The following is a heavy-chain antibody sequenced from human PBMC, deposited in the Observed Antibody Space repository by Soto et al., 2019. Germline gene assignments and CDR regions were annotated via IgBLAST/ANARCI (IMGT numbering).Heavy chain of an antibody. J-gene: IGHJ4*02. CDR1: GFTFSSFG. V-gene: IGHV3-30*03. CDR3: ARAGGTTVTGLWHFDS. CDR2: ISSGGGLK. Sequence: QVQLVESGGGVVQPGRSLRLSCAASGFTFSSFGMHWVRQAPGKGLEWVAVISSGGGLKYDADSVKGRFTISRDNSKNTLYLQMNSLRAEDTAVYYCARAGGTTVTGLWHFDSWGQGTLVTVSS. D-gene: IGHD4-17*01.